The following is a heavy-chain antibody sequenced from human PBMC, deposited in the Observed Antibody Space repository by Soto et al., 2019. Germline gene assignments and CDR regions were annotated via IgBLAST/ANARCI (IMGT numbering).Heavy chain of an antibody. CDR2: ISTNGGST. Sequence: LRLSCSASGFTFSSYAMHWVRQAPGKGLEYVSSISTNGGSTHYADSVKGRFTVSRDNSKNTQYLQMSSLRADDTAVYYCVKGEYYYDSSVYYPFYYWGQGSLVTVSS. CDR3: VKGEYYYDSSVYYPFYY. D-gene: IGHD3-22*01. CDR1: GFTFSSYA. J-gene: IGHJ4*02. V-gene: IGHV3-64D*06.